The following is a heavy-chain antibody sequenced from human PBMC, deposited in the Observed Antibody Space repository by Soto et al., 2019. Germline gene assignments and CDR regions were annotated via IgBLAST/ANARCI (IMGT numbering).Heavy chain of an antibody. Sequence: QVQLVESGGGVVQPGTSLRLSCAASGFTFSNYPMHWVRQAPGKGLEWVAVISHDGRNQFYADSVKGRFTISRDTPKNMVYLEMNNLRADDTAVYYCARDRPEMDVWGQGTTVTVSS. V-gene: IGHV3-30*04. J-gene: IGHJ6*02. CDR1: GFTFSNYP. CDR3: ARDRPEMDV. CDR2: ISHDGRNQ.